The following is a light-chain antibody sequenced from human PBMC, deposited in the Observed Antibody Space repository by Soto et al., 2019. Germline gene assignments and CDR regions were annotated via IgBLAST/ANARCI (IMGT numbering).Light chain of an antibody. J-gene: IGKJ1*01. V-gene: IGKV3-20*01. CDR1: QRVSSSS. CDR3: QQDGSLPWT. Sequence: EIVWTQSPATLYLSPGERATLSCRARQRVSSSSLAWYQQNPGQAPRLLIYGASRRATGVTDRFSGSGSGTDFTLTISRLEPEDFAVYYCQQDGSLPWTFGQGTKVEIK. CDR2: GAS.